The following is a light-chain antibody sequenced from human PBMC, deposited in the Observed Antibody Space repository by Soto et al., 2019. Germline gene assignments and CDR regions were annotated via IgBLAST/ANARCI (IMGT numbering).Light chain of an antibody. CDR3: SSYAGDNTYV. V-gene: IGLV2-8*01. J-gene: IGLJ1*01. CDR2: EVR. CDR1: DRDVGKYNY. Sequence: QSALTQPPSASGSPGQSVTISCSGTDRDVGKYNYVSWYQQHPGTAPKVLIYEVRKRPSGVPDRFSASKTGNTASLTVSGLQDDDEADYYCSSYAGDNTYVFGSGTKVTLL.